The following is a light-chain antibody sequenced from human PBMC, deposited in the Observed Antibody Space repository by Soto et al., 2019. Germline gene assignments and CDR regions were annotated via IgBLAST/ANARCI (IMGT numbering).Light chain of an antibody. V-gene: IGKV3-20*01. CDR1: QSVSSSY. CDR3: QLYDNSPPRLT. Sequence: EIVLTQSPGTLSLSPGERATLSCRASQSVSSSYLAWYQQKRGQAPRLLIYGASSRAFGIPDRFSGSGSGTDFTLTIIRLEPEDFAVYYCQLYDNSPPRLTFGPGTKVDIK. J-gene: IGKJ3*01. CDR2: GAS.